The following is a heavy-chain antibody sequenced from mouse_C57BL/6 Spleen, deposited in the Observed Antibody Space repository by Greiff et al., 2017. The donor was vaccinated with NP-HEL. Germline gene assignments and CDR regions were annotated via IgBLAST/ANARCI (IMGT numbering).Heavy chain of an antibody. CDR3: ARHVLPYFDY. V-gene: IGHV5-6*01. CDR2: ISSGGSYT. J-gene: IGHJ2*01. Sequence: EVKLVESGGDLVKPGGSLKLSCAASGFTFSSYGMSWVRQTPDKRLEWVATISSGGSYTYYPDSVKGRFTISRDNAKNTLYLQMSSLKSEDTAMYYCARHVLPYFDYWGQGTTLTVFS. CDR1: GFTFSSYG. D-gene: IGHD2-1*01.